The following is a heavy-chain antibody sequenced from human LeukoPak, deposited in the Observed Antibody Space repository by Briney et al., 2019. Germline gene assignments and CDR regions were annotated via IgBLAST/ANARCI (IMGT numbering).Heavy chain of an antibody. CDR3: ASPNPYDSSGYYNDAFDI. V-gene: IGHV1-2*04. D-gene: IGHD3-22*01. CDR2: INPNTGGT. J-gene: IGHJ3*02. Sequence: ASVKVSCKASGYTFTDYYMHWVRLAPGQGLEWMGWINPNTGGTNYAQKFQGWVTMTRDTSITSAYMELRSLRSDDTAVYYCASPNPYDSSGYYNDAFDIWGQGTMVTVSS. CDR1: GYTFTDYY.